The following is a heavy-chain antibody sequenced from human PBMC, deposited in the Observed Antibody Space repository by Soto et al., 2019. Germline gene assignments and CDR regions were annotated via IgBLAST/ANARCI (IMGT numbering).Heavy chain of an antibody. V-gene: IGHV3-74*01. D-gene: IGHD3-3*01. Sequence: PGGSLRLSCGASGFNFISYWMHWVRQAPGKGLGWVARINSEGSSTSYADSVKGRFTSSRDNAKNTLYLQMNSLRAEATAVYYCARDSLIAAQTYYDFWSGYYYGMDVWGQGTTVTVSS. CDR3: ARDSLIAAQTYYDFWSGYYYGMDV. CDR2: INSEGSST. J-gene: IGHJ6*02. CDR1: GFNFISYW.